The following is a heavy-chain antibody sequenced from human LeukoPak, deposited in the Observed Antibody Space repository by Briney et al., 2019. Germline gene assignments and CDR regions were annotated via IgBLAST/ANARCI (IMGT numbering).Heavy chain of an antibody. J-gene: IGHJ4*02. V-gene: IGHV3-7*01. Sequence: GGSLRLSCVASGFTFSGYWTSWVRQPPGKGLEWVANINQGGSEIYYADSVKGRFTISRDNAKNSLYLQMNSLTAGDTAVYYCARGPSYCGTNCYYYFDRWGQGALVTVYS. CDR1: GFTFSGYW. CDR2: INQGGSEI. D-gene: IGHD2-21*01. CDR3: ARGPSYCGTNCYYYFDR.